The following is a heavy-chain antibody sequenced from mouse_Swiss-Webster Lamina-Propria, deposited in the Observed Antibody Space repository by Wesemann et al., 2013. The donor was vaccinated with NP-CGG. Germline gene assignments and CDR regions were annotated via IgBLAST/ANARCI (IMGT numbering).Heavy chain of an antibody. J-gene: IGHJ4*01. Sequence: DVQLQESGPGLVKPSQSLSLTCSVTGYSITSGYYWNWIRQFPGNKLEWMGYISYDGSNNYNPSLKNRISITRDTSKNQFFLKLNSVTTEDTATYYCASYDYDGRVDYWGQGTSVTVSS. V-gene: IGHV3-6*01. CDR1: GYSITSGYY. CDR2: ISYDGSN. D-gene: IGHD2-4*01. CDR3: ASYDYDGRVDY.